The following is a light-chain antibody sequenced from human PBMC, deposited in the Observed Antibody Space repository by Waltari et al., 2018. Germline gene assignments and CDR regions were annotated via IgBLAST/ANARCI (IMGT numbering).Light chain of an antibody. CDR1: QSVSSSY. J-gene: IGKJ2*01. CDR3: QQHGGSPHT. CDR2: VAS. Sequence: DTVLPHSPDTLPLPPRERANTSRRASQSVSSSYLAWYQQTPGQAPRLLIYVASNRATGIPDRFSGSGSGTDFTLTISRLEPEDFAVYYCQQHGGSPHTFGQGTKLEIK. V-gene: IGKV3-20*01.